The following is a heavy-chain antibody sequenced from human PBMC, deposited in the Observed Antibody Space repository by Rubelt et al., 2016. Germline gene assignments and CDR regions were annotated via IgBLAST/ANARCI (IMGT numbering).Heavy chain of an antibody. CDR2: IYHSGST. J-gene: IGHJ6*03. D-gene: IGHD3-16*01. CDR1: GGSVSSGSYY. CDR3: ARGAFDAFAPMDV. V-gene: IGHV4-39*07. Sequence: QVQLQESGPGLVKPSETLSLTCTVSGGSVSSGSYYWSWIRQPPGKGLEWIGSIYHSGSTYYNPSLESRSTISVDTSMTHFSLKLSSVTAADTAVYYCARGAFDAFAPMDVWGKGTTVTVSS.